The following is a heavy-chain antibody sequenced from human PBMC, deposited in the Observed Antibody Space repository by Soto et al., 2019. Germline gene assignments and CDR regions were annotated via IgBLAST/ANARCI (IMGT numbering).Heavy chain of an antibody. CDR3: AHNIKFPTVTTKIPGFFDI. J-gene: IGHJ3*02. CDR2: IYWDDDE. V-gene: IGHV2-5*02. Sequence: SGPTLVHPTQTLTLTFTFSGFSLITRGVGVGWIRQPPGKALEWLALIYWDDDERYSLSLKSRLTITKDTSKNQVVLTMTNMDPVDTATYYCAHNIKFPTVTTKIPGFFDILGQGTRSPCPQ. CDR1: GFSLITRGVG. D-gene: IGHD3-3*01.